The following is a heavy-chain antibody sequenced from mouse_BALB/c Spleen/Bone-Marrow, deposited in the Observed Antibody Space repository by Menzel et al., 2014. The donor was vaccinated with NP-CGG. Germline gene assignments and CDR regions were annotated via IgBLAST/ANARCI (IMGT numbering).Heavy chain of an antibody. CDR1: GFTFNTYA. CDR3: VRLEAY. Sequence: EVQVVESGGGLVQPKGSLKLSCAASGFTFNTYAMNWVRQAPGKGLEWVARIRGKSNNYAAYYADSVKDRFTISRDDSQSMLYLQKNNLKTEDTAMYYCVRLEAYWGQGTLVTVSA. J-gene: IGHJ3*01. V-gene: IGHV10-1*02. CDR2: IRGKSNNYAA.